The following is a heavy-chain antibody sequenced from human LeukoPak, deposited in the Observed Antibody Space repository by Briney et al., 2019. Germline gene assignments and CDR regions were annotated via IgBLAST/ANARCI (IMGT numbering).Heavy chain of an antibody. CDR2: IHYSEST. Sequence: SETLSLTCAVYGGSFSGYYWSWIRQPPGKGLEWIGCIHYSESTNYNPSLKSRVTISVDTSKNQFSLKLTSVTAADTAVYYCARVRDRSSYFYDLDYWGQGTLVTVSS. CDR3: ARVRDRSSYFYDLDY. J-gene: IGHJ4*02. D-gene: IGHD3-22*01. V-gene: IGHV4-59*01. CDR1: GGSFSGYY.